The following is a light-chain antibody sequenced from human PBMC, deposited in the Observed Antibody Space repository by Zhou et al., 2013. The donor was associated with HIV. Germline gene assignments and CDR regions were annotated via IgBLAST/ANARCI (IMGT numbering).Light chain of an antibody. CDR2: GGS. J-gene: IGKJ3*01. V-gene: IGKV3-20*01. CDR1: QSFSSTY. CDR3: QKYGSSPRFT. Sequence: DIVLTQSPGTLSLSPGERATLSCRASQSFSSTYLAWYQQKPGQSPRLLIYGGSTRATGIPDRFSGSGSGTDFTLTISRLEPEDFAVYYCQKYGSSPRFTFGPGTKVEVK.